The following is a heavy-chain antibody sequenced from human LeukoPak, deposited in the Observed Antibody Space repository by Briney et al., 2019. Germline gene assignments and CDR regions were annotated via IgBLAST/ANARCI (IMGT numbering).Heavy chain of an antibody. Sequence: ASVKVSCKASGYSFTNYDINWVRQATGQGLEWMGWMNPKSGDTGYSQKFQGRVFITRDTSINTAYMELSSLGSDDTAVYYCARGSSWYGFDYWGQGTLVTVSS. CDR2: MNPKSGDT. D-gene: IGHD6-13*01. J-gene: IGHJ4*02. V-gene: IGHV1-8*03. CDR3: ARGSSWYGFDY. CDR1: GYSFTNYD.